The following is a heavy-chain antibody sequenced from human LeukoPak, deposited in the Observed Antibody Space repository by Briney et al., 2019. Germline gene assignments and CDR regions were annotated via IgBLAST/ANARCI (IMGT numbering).Heavy chain of an antibody. J-gene: IGHJ4*02. D-gene: IGHD3-10*02. V-gene: IGHV3-23*01. CDR2: ISGSGSGT. Sequence: PGGSLRLSCAASGFTFSSYAMSWVRQAPGKGLEWVSGISGSGSGTYYADSVKGRFTISRDNSKNTLFLQMNSLRAEDTAVYYCAKISRIGGGPFDYWGQGTLVTVSS. CDR1: GFTFSSYA. CDR3: AKISRIGGGPFDY.